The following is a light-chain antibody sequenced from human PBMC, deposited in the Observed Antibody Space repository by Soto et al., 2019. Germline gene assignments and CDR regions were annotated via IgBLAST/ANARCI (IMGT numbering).Light chain of an antibody. CDR2: GAS. CDR1: QSVTSSY. CDR3: QHHGT. Sequence: EMVLTQSPGTLSLSPGERATLSCRASQSVTSSYLAWYQQKPGQAPRLLIYGASIRATDIPDRFTGSGSGTDFTLTISRLEPEDFAGYYCQHHGTFGPGTKVDLK. J-gene: IGKJ3*01. V-gene: IGKV3-20*01.